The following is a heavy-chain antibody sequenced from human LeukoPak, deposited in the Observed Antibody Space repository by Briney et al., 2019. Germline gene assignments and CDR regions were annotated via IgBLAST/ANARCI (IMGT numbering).Heavy chain of an antibody. CDR1: GGSISSGDYY. D-gene: IGHD3-22*01. J-gene: IGHJ5*02. V-gene: IGHV4-30-4*08. CDR2: IYYSGST. CDR3: ARVGDYYDSSGYRNHH. Sequence: SETLSLTCTVSGGSISSGDYYWSWIRQPPGKGLEWIGYIYYSGSTYYNPSLKSRVTISVDTSKNQFSLNLSSVPAADTAVYYCARVGDYYDSSGYRNHHWGQGTLVTVSS.